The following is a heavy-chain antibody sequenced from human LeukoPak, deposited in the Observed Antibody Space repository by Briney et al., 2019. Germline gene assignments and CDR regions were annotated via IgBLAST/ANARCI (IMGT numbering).Heavy chain of an antibody. CDR3: ARDPIVGPSWGDAFDI. CDR2: INPSGGST. Sequence: ASVKVSCKASGGTFSSYAISWVRQAPGQGLEWMGIINPSGGSTSYAQKFQGRVTMTRDTSTSAVYMELSSLRSEDTAVYYCARDPIVGPSWGDAFDIWGQGTMVTVSS. D-gene: IGHD1-26*01. CDR1: GGTFSSYA. J-gene: IGHJ3*02. V-gene: IGHV1-46*01.